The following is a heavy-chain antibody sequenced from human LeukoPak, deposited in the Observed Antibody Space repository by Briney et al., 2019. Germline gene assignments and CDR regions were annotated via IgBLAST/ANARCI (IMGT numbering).Heavy chain of an antibody. Sequence: GGSLRLSCAASGFTFSSYAMHWVRQAPGKGLEWVAVISYDGSNKYYADSVKGRFTISRDNSKNTLYLQMNSLRAEDTAVYYCARWASSTASSLWNRYYYGMDVWGQGATVTVSS. CDR1: GFTFSSYA. D-gene: IGHD2-2*01. CDR3: ARWASSTASSLWNRYYYGMDV. CDR2: ISYDGSNK. V-gene: IGHV3-30-3*01. J-gene: IGHJ6*02.